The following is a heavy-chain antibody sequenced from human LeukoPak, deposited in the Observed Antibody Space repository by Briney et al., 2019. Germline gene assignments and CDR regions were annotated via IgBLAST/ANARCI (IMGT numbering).Heavy chain of an antibody. Sequence: PGGSLRLSCAASGFTFTSYAMSWVRQAPGKGLEWVLAISGNSDSTYYADSVKGRFTISRDNSKNTLYLQMNSLRAEDTAVYYCAKVLRYFMDVWGQGTTVTVSS. CDR2: ISGNSDST. CDR3: AKVLRYFMDV. D-gene: IGHD3-9*01. J-gene: IGHJ6*02. CDR1: GFTFTSYA. V-gene: IGHV3-23*01.